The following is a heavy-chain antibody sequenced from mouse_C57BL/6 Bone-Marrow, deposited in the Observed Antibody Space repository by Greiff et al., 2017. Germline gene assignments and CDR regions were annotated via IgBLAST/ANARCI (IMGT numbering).Heavy chain of an antibody. CDR2: IDPSDSYT. Sequence: VQLQQPGAELVMPGASVKLSCKASGYTFTSYWMHWVKQRPGQGLEWIGEIDPSDSYTNYNQKFKGKSTLTVDKSSSTAYMQLSSLTSEDSAVYECAREDLVRYYFDYWGQGTTLTVSS. CDR1: GYTFTSYW. J-gene: IGHJ2*01. V-gene: IGHV1-69*01. D-gene: IGHD1-1*01. CDR3: AREDLVRYYFDY.